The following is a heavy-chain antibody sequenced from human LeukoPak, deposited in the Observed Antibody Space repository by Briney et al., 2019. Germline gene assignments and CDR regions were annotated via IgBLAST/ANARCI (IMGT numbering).Heavy chain of an antibody. CDR1: GYTLTELS. CDR2: YNPEDGET. CDR3: ARDQVSYYYDSSGYRNWFDP. Sequence: ASVKVSCKVSGYTLTELSMHWVRQAPGKGLGWMGGYNPEDGETIYARKFQGRVTMTEDTSTDTVYMELRSLRSDDTAVYYCARDQVSYYYDSSGYRNWFDPWGQGTLVTVSS. V-gene: IGHV1-24*01. D-gene: IGHD3-22*01. J-gene: IGHJ5*02.